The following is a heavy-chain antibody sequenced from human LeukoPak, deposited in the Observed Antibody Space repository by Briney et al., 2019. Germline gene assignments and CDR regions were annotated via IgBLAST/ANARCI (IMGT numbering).Heavy chain of an antibody. Sequence: GGSLRLSCAASGFTFSSYSMNWVRQAPGKGLEWVSYINSGSSYMYYPDSVKGRFTVSRDNAKNSLYLQMDSLRDEDTAVYYCAREDDDWGPNTFDVWGQGTVVTVSS. CDR3: AREDDDWGPNTFDV. CDR1: GFTFSSYS. D-gene: IGHD7-27*01. V-gene: IGHV3-48*02. CDR2: INSGSSYM. J-gene: IGHJ3*01.